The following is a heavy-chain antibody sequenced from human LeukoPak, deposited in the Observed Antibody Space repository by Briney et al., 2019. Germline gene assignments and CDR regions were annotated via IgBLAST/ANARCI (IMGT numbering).Heavy chain of an antibody. Sequence: ASVKVSCKASGYTFTSSCMHWVRQAPGQGLEWMGIINPSGGSTSYAQKFQGRVTMTRDTSTSTVYMELSSLRSEDTAVYFCARDPNPYDSSNYYVGFDYWGQGTLVTVSS. D-gene: IGHD3-22*01. CDR2: INPSGGST. CDR3: ARDPNPYDSSNYYVGFDY. J-gene: IGHJ4*02. CDR1: GYTFTSSC. V-gene: IGHV1-46*01.